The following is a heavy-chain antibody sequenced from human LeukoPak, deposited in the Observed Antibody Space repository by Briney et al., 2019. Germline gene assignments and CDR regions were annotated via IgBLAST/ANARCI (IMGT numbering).Heavy chain of an antibody. CDR1: GGSISSSSFY. D-gene: IGHD6-19*01. V-gene: IGHV4-39*07. CDR2: IYYSGST. J-gene: IGHJ1*01. Sequence: SETLSLTCTVSGGSISSSSFYWGWIRQPPGKGLEWIGSIYYSGSTYYNPSLKSRVTISVDTSKNQFSLKLSSVTAADTAVYYCARDYSGWYGGRYFQHWGQGTLVTVSS. CDR3: ARDYSGWYGGRYFQH.